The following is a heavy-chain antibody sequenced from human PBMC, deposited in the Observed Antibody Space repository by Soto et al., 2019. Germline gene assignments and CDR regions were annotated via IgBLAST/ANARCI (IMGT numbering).Heavy chain of an antibody. J-gene: IGHJ6*02. CDR3: ARELIFGVDPSPNMDV. CDR2: ISYAGSNK. Sequence: QVQLVESGGGVVQPGRSLRLSCAASGFTFSSYAMHWVRQAPGKGLEWVAVISYAGSNKYYADSVKGRFTISRDNSKNTLYLQMNSLRAEDTAVYYCARELIFGVDPSPNMDVWGQGTTVTVSS. V-gene: IGHV3-30-3*01. CDR1: GFTFSSYA. D-gene: IGHD3-3*01.